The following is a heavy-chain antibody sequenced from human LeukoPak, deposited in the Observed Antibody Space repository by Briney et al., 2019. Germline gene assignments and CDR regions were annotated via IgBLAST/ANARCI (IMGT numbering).Heavy chain of an antibody. CDR3: ARSTMVRGGDYYYYGMDV. CDR1: GSTFSSYA. Sequence: SVKVSCKASGSTFSSYAISWVRQAPGQGLEWMGGIIPIFGTANYAQKFQGRVTITADESTSTAYMELSSLRSEDTAVYYCARSTMVRGGDYYYYGMDVWGKGTTVTVSS. D-gene: IGHD3-10*01. V-gene: IGHV1-69*01. J-gene: IGHJ6*04. CDR2: IIPIFGTA.